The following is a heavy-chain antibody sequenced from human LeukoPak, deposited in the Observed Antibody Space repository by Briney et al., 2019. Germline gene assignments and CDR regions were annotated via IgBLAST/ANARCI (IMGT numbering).Heavy chain of an antibody. J-gene: IGHJ4*02. CDR3: AGQKDPRPIDY. CDR2: INPSSGGT. V-gene: IGHV1-2*02. CDR1: GYTFIAYY. Sequence: GASVKVSCRASGYTFIAYYMHWVRQAPGQGLEWMGWINPSSGGTNYAQKFQGRVTMTRDTSISTAYKELSELRSDDTAVYYCAGQKDPRPIDYWGQGTLITVSS.